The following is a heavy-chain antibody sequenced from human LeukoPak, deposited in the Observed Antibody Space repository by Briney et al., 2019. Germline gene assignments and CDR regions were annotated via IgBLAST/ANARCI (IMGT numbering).Heavy chain of an antibody. D-gene: IGHD3-9*01. V-gene: IGHV1-69*05. J-gene: IGHJ6*03. CDR1: GGTFSSYA. CDR3: ARDLRYFDPYYYMDV. CDR2: IIPIFSTA. Sequence: SVKVSCKASGGTFSSYAISWVRQAPGQGLEWMGGIIPIFSTANYAQKFQGRVTITTDESTSTAYKELSSLRSEDTAVYYCARDLRYFDPYYYMDVWGKGTTVTVSS.